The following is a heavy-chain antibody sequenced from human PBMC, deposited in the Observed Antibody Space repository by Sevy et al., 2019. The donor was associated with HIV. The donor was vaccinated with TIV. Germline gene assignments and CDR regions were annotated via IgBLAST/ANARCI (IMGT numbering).Heavy chain of an antibody. CDR2: INGSGGGT. CDR1: GFSFSTYA. D-gene: IGHD6-6*01. CDR3: ARVLIAARDYYYYGMDV. Sequence: GGSLRLSCAASGFSFSTYAMSWVRQAPGKGLEWVSVINGSGGGTYYGDSVKGRFTISRDNSKNTLYLQMNSLRAEDTAVYYCARVLIAARDYYYYGMDVWGQGTTVTVSS. V-gene: IGHV3-23*01. J-gene: IGHJ6*02.